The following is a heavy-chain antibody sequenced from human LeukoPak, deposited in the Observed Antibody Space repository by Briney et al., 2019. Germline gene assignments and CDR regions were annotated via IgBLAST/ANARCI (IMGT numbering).Heavy chain of an antibody. CDR2: INTDGTVT. Sequence: GGSLRLSCAASGFTFSKYWMLWVRQAPGKGLESVSRINTDGTVTTYADSVKGRFTVSRDNADNIMFLQMNSVRDEDTAVYYCATKQWLAPPPDSWGQGTPVTVSS. CDR3: ATKQWLAPPPDS. V-gene: IGHV3-74*01. J-gene: IGHJ4*02. CDR1: GFTFSKYW. D-gene: IGHD6-19*01.